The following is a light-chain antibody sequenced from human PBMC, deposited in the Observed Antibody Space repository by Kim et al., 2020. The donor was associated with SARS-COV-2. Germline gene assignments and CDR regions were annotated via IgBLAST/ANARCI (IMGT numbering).Light chain of an antibody. Sequence: QSVLTQPPSASGTPGQRVTLSCSGSSSNIGTNSVNWYHQLPGMAPKLLIYSNNQRPSGVPDRFSGSKSGTSASLAIRGLQSEDEANYYCATWDDSLKGRVFGGGTQLTVL. CDR2: SNN. CDR3: ATWDDSLKGRV. V-gene: IGLV1-44*01. CDR1: SSNIGTNS. J-gene: IGLJ3*02.